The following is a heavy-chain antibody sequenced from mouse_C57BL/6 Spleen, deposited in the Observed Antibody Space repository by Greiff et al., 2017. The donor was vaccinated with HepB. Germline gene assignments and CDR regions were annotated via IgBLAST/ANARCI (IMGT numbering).Heavy chain of an antibody. J-gene: IGHJ1*03. Sequence: VKLMESGPELVKPGASVKISCKASGYAFSSSWMNWVKQRPGKGLEWIGRIYPGDGDTNYNGKFKGKATLTADKSSSTAYMQLSSLTSEDSAVYFCARYVITTVVARDWYFDVWGTGTTVTVSS. CDR2: IYPGDGDT. CDR3: ARYVITTVVARDWYFDV. V-gene: IGHV1-82*01. D-gene: IGHD1-1*01. CDR1: GYAFSSSW.